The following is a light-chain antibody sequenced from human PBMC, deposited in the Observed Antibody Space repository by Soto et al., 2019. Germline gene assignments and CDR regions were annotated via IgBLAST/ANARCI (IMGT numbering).Light chain of an antibody. V-gene: IGKV3-20*01. CDR2: SAS. Sequence: EIVFTQSPGTLSMSHGERATLSCRASQSVGSTYLAWYQKKPGQAPRLLIYSASSRATGIPDRFSGSGSGTDFTLTISRLEPEDFAVYYCQQYGSSGTFGQGTQVDIK. J-gene: IGKJ1*01. CDR1: QSVGSTY. CDR3: QQYGSSGT.